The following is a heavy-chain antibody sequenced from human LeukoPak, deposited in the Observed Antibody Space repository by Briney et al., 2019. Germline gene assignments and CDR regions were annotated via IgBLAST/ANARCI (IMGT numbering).Heavy chain of an antibody. CDR1: GLTFSSYG. CDR3: ARAPEGYSYGYYYGMDV. CDR2: IWYDGSNK. J-gene: IGHJ6*04. Sequence: GGSLRLSCAASGLTFSSYGMHWVRQAPGKGLEWVAVIWYDGSNKYYADSVKGRFTISRDNSKNTLYLQMNSLRAEDTAAYYCARAPEGYSYGYYYGMDVWGKGTTVTVSS. D-gene: IGHD5-18*01. V-gene: IGHV3-33*01.